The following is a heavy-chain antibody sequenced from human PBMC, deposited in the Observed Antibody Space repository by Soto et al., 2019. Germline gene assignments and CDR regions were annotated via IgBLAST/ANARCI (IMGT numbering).Heavy chain of an antibody. D-gene: IGHD2-15*01. CDR1: GGSISSSSYY. CDR3: ARQDIVVVVAATPDASVAFDI. J-gene: IGHJ3*02. CDR2: IYYGGST. Sequence: SETLSLTCTVSGGSISSSSYYWGWIRQPPGKGLEWIGSIYYGGSTYYNPSLKSRVTISVDTSKNQFSLKLSSVTAADTAVYYCARQDIVVVVAATPDASVAFDIWGQGTMVTVSS. V-gene: IGHV4-39*01.